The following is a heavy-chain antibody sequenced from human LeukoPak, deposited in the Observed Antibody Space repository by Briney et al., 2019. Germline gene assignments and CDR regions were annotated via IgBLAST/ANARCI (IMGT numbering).Heavy chain of an antibody. CDR2: IYYSGST. Sequence: PSETLSLTCTVSGGSISSYYWSWIRQPPGKGLEWIGYIYYSGSTNYNPSLKSRVTISVDTSKNQFSLKLSSVTAADTAVYYCARDRYYDSSGYYYPHYFDYWGQGTLVTVS. CDR3: ARDRYYDSSGYYYPHYFDY. CDR1: GGSISSYY. D-gene: IGHD3-22*01. J-gene: IGHJ4*02. V-gene: IGHV4-59*01.